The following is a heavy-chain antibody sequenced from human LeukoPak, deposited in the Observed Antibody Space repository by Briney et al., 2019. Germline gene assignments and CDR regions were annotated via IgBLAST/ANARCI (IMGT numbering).Heavy chain of an antibody. CDR2: IIPIFGIA. D-gene: IGHD2-2*02. Sequence: GSSVNVSCKASGGTFSSYAISWVRQAPGQGLEWMGRIIPIFGIANYAQKFQGRVTITADKSTSTAYMELSSLRSEDTAVYYCARSPLAPYCSSTSCYTWWFDPWGQGTLVTVSS. CDR3: ARSPLAPYCSSTSCYTWWFDP. J-gene: IGHJ5*02. V-gene: IGHV1-69*04. CDR1: GGTFSSYA.